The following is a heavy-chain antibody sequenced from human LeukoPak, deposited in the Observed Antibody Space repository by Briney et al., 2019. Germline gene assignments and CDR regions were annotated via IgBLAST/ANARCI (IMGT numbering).Heavy chain of an antibody. Sequence: RSGGSLRLSCAASGFTFSSYAMSWVRQAPGKGLEWVSAISGSGGSTYYADSVKGRFTISRDKSKNTLYLQMNSLRAEDTAVYYCAKDLGGVATMTWFDPWGQGTLVTVSS. CDR2: ISGSGGST. CDR3: AKDLGGVATMTWFDP. CDR1: GFTFSSYA. D-gene: IGHD5-12*01. V-gene: IGHV3-23*01. J-gene: IGHJ5*02.